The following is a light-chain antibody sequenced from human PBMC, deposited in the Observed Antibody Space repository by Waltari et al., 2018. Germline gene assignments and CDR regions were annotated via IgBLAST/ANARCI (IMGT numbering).Light chain of an antibody. CDR1: QSVGTS. J-gene: IGKJ3*01. CDR3: QHRTDWALS. Sequence: EIVLTQSPATLSLSPGERATLSCRASQSVGTSFVWYHQKPGQTPRRLIYGASKTATGVPTRCTGTGSGTDFTLTITSLEPDDVGVYYWQHRTDWALSFGPGTKV. V-gene: IGKV3-11*01. CDR2: GAS.